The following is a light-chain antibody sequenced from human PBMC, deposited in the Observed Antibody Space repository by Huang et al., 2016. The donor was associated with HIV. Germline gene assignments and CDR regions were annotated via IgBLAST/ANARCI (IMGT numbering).Light chain of an antibody. Sequence: EIVMTQSPATLSVSPGERVTLSCRASQSVRSHLAWYQQKPGQAPRLIISSASSRSTGVPDRFRGSGYGTEFTLTINSLQSEDFAVYYCQQYYDWWTFGQGTKVEIK. CDR1: QSVRSH. V-gene: IGKV3-15*01. CDR2: SAS. CDR3: QQYYDWWT. J-gene: IGKJ1*01.